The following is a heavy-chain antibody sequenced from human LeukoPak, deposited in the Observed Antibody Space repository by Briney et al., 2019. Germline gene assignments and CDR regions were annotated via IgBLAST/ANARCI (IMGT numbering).Heavy chain of an antibody. CDR1: GGSISSSSYY. V-gene: IGHV4-39*07. J-gene: IGHJ6*02. Sequence: PSETLSLTCTVSGGSISSSSYYWGWIRQPPGKGLEWIGSIYYSGSTYYNPSLKSRVTISVDTSKNQFSLKLSSVTAADTAVYYCAREPRGYYDSSGYYALYYYYYYGMDVWGQGTTVTVSS. D-gene: IGHD3-22*01. CDR3: AREPRGYYDSSGYYALYYYYYYGMDV. CDR2: IYYSGST.